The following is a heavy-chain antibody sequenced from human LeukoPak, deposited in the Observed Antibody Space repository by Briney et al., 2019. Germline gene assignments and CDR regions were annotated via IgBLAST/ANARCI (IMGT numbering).Heavy chain of an antibody. Sequence: GESLKISSKGSGYSFLSNWIGWARPMPGKGLEWMGVIYPGDSDTRYSPSFQGQVPISADKSISTAYLQWSSLKASDTAMYYCARHDRPRIFDHFDYWGQGTLVTVSS. CDR1: GYSFLSNW. J-gene: IGHJ4*02. CDR2: IYPGDSDT. CDR3: ARHDRPRIFDHFDY. D-gene: IGHD2/OR15-2a*01. V-gene: IGHV5-51*01.